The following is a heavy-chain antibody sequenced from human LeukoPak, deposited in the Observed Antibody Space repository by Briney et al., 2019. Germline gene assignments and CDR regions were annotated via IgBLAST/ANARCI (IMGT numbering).Heavy chain of an antibody. D-gene: IGHD1-26*01. CDR3: ARGQVGAAYSF. CDR2: INPNSGGT. V-gene: IGHV1-2*02. J-gene: IGHJ4*02. CDR1: GYTFTGYY. Sequence: ASVKVSCKASGYTFTGYYMHWVRQAPGQGLEWMGWINPNSGGTNYAQKLQGRVTMTTDTSTSTAYMELRSLRSDDTAVYCCARGQVGAAYSFWGQGTLVTVSS.